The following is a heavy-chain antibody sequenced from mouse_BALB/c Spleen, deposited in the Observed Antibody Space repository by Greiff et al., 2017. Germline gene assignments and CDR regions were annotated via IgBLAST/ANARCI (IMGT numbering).Heavy chain of an antibody. D-gene: IGHD2-4*01. CDR1: GFTFSSYG. J-gene: IGHJ4*01. Sequence: EVKLVESGGGLVQPGGSLKLSCAASGFTFSSYGMSWVRQTPDKRLELVATINSNGGSTYYPDSVKGRFTISRDNAKNTLYLQMSSLKSEDTAMYYCARVDYDRDAMDYWGQGTSVTVSS. CDR2: INSNGGST. CDR3: ARVDYDRDAMDY. V-gene: IGHV5-6-3*01.